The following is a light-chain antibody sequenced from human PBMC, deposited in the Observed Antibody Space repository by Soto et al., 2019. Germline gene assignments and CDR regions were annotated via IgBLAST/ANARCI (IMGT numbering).Light chain of an antibody. CDR2: AAS. CDR1: QGISNY. CDR3: QKYNIDPWT. J-gene: IGKJ1*01. Sequence: DIRMTQSPSSLSTSGGVRVTITCRASQGISNYLAWYQQKPGKVPKLLIYAASTLQSGVPSRFSGSGSGTDFTLTISSRQPEDVATYYCQKYNIDPWTFGQGTKVEIK. V-gene: IGKV1-27*01.